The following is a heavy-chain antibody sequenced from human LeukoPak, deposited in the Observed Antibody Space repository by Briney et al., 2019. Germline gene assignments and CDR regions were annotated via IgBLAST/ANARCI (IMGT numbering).Heavy chain of an antibody. Sequence: GGSLRLSCAASGFTFDDYAMHWVRQAPGKGLEWVSGISWNSGSKGYVDSVKGRFTISRDNAKNSLYLQMNSLRAEDTALYYCAKDKGSSSWYQKFGDAFDIWGQGTVVTVSS. V-gene: IGHV3-9*01. D-gene: IGHD6-13*01. CDR1: GFTFDDYA. J-gene: IGHJ3*02. CDR3: AKDKGSSSWYQKFGDAFDI. CDR2: ISWNSGSK.